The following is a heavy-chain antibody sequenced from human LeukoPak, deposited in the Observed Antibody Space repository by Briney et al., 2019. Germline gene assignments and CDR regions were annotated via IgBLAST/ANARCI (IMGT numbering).Heavy chain of an antibody. CDR2: IYYSGST. J-gene: IGHJ6*03. CDR1: GGSISSYY. D-gene: IGHD5-18*01. CDR3: ARTTEGGYTYDYFYYYYMDV. V-gene: IGHV4-59*01. Sequence: PSETLSLTCTVSGGSISSYYWSWIRRPPGKGLEWIAYIYYSGSTNYNPSLKSRVTISVDTSKNQFSLKLRSVTAADTAVYYCARTTEGGYTYDYFYYYYMDVWGKGTTVTISS.